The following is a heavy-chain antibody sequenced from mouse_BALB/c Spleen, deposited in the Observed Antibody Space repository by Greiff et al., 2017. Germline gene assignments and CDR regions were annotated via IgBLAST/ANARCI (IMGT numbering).Heavy chain of an antibody. CDR1: GYSFTGYY. J-gene: IGHJ2*01. V-gene: IGHV1S34*01. D-gene: IGHD4-1*01. CDR3: ARERGANWHYFDY. CDR2: ISCYNGAT. Sequence: LVKPGASVKISCKASGYSFTGYYMHWVKQSHGKSLEWIGYISCYNGATSYNQKFKGKATFTVDTSSSTAYRQFNSLTSEDSAVYYCARERGANWHYFDYWGQGTTLTVSS.